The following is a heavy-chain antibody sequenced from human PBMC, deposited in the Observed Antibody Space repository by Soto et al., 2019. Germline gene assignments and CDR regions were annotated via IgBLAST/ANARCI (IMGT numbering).Heavy chain of an antibody. CDR1: GFKFDDYG. J-gene: IGHJ4*02. D-gene: IGHD2-8*02. Sequence: PGGSLRLSCVTSGFKFDDYGMSLVRKVTGKGLEWVSGINWNADRTGYAESVKGRFTISRDSAKNSVYLQMNSLRVEDTALFYCARGYCPGAGCLVDHWGQGTQVTVSS. V-gene: IGHV3-20*04. CDR2: INWNADRT. CDR3: ARGYCPGAGCLVDH.